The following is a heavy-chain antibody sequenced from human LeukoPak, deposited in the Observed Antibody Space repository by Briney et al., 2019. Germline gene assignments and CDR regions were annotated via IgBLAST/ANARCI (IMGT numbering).Heavy chain of an antibody. CDR1: GYSFTSYW. CDR3: ARSAGAAPYAFDI. D-gene: IGHD6-6*01. CDR2: IYPGDSDT. V-gene: IGHV5-51*01. Sequence: GESLKISCKGSGYSFTSYWIGWERQMPGKGLEWMGIIYPGDSDTRYSPSFPGQVTISADKSISTAYLQWSSLKASDTAMYYCARSAGAAPYAFDIWGQGTMVTVSS. J-gene: IGHJ3*02.